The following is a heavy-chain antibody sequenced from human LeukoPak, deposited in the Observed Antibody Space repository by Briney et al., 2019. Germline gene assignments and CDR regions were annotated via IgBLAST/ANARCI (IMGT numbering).Heavy chain of an antibody. J-gene: IGHJ4*02. V-gene: IGHV4-38-2*01. CDR1: GYSFTSGHY. CDR2: IYHTGSA. Sequence: SETLSLTRSVSGYSFTSGHYWGWIRQPPGKGLEWIANIYHTGSAHYNPSLKSRVTISVDTSKNQFSLKLSSVTAADTAVYYCARYCTSTTCILRGFDYWGQGTLVTVSS. CDR3: ARYCTSTTCILRGFDY. D-gene: IGHD2-2*01.